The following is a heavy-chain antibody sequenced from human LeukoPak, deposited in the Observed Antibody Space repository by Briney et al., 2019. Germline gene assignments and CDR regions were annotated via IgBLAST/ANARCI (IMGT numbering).Heavy chain of an antibody. CDR2: IYYSGST. D-gene: IGHD3-22*01. J-gene: IGHJ4*02. V-gene: IGHV4-59*01. CDR3: ARDRYYYDSSGYYRYFDY. Sequence: SETLSLTCTVSGGSLSSYYWSWLRQPPGKGLEWIGYIYYSGSTNYNPSLKSRVTISVDTSKNQFSLKLSSVTAADTAVYYCARDRYYYDSSGYYRYFDYWGQGTLVTVSS. CDR1: GGSLSSYY.